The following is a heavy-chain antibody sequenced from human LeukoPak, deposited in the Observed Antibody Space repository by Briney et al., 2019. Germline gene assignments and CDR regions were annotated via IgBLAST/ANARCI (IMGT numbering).Heavy chain of an antibody. CDR1: GFTFSSYA. CDR3: AKYTNYYDSSGYYWDYFDY. D-gene: IGHD3-22*01. CDR2: ISGSGGST. Sequence: GGSLRLSCAASGFTFSSYAMSWVRQAPGKRLEWVSAISGSGGSTYYADSVKGRFTISRDNSKNTLYLQMNSLRAEDTAVYYCAKYTNYYDSSGYYWDYFDYWGQGTLVTVSS. V-gene: IGHV3-23*01. J-gene: IGHJ4*02.